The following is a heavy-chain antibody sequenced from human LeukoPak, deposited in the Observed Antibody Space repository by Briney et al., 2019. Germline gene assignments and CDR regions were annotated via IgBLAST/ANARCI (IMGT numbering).Heavy chain of an antibody. CDR3: AKGGSTFGRDPYFDY. J-gene: IGHJ4*02. Sequence: PGRSLRLSCAASGFTFDDYAMHWVRQAPGKGLEWVSLISGDGVSTYYADSVRGRFTISRDSSKNSLYLQMNSLTTEDTALYYCAKGGSTFGRDPYFDYWGRGTLVTVSS. CDR1: GFTFDDYA. CDR2: ISGDGVST. D-gene: IGHD5-18*01. V-gene: IGHV3-43*02.